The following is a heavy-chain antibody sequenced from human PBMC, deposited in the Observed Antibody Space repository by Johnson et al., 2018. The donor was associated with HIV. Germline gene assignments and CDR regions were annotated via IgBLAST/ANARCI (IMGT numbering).Heavy chain of an antibody. Sequence: VQLVESGGGVIRPGGSLRLSCAASGFTFDDYGVSWVRQAPGKGLEWVSGINWNGDSTDYADSVKGRFTISRDNSKNTLYLQMNSLRAEDTAVYYCASLGLDLLVKAPLSVVFDAFDIWGQGTMVTVSS. J-gene: IGHJ3*02. D-gene: IGHD3-16*01. CDR2: INWNGDST. CDR1: GFTFDDYG. V-gene: IGHV3-20*04. CDR3: ASLGLDLLVKAPLSVVFDAFDI.